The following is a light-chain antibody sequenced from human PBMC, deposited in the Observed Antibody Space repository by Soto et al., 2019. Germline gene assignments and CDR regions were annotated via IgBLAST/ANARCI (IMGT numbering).Light chain of an antibody. Sequence: EIVMTQSPATLSVSPGDRATLSCRASESVTSSLAWYLQKPGQPPRLLIYAASTRATDVPARFSGGGSETEFTLTISSLQSEDFAVYFCQQYNIWPLWTFGQGTKV. CDR2: AAS. V-gene: IGKV3-15*01. CDR1: ESVTSS. J-gene: IGKJ1*01. CDR3: QQYNIWPLWT.